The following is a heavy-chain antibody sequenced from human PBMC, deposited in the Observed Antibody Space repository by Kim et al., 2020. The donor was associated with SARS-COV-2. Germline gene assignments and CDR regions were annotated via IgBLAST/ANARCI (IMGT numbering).Heavy chain of an antibody. D-gene: IGHD3-22*01. V-gene: IGHV3-30*07. Sequence: AVSVKARFTIARDNSKDTLYLQMNSLRAEDTALYYCARGDSSSSYYYYMDVWGKGTTVTVSS. CDR3: ARGDSSSSYYYYMDV. J-gene: IGHJ6*03.